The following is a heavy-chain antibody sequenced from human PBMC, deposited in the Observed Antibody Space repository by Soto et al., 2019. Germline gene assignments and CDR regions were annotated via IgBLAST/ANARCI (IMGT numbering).Heavy chain of an antibody. CDR3: TRIYSGYDFKFDY. CDR1: GFTFGDYA. J-gene: IGHJ4*02. D-gene: IGHD5-12*01. CDR2: IRSKAYGGTT. V-gene: IGHV3-49*03. Sequence: GGSLRLSCTASGFTFGDYAMSWFRQAPGKGLEWVGFIRSKAYGGTTEYAASVKGRFTISRDDSKSIAYLQMNSLKTEDTAVYYCTRIYSGYDFKFDYWGQGTLVTVSS.